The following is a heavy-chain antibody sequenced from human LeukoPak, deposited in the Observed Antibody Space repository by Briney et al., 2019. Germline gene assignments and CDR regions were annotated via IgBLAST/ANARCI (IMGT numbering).Heavy chain of an antibody. Sequence: GRSLRLSCAASGFTFDDYAMHWVRQAPGKGLEWVSGISWNSGSIGYADSVKGRFTISRDNAENSLYLQMNSLRAEDTALYYCAKDQYDFWSGTYYYYGMDVWGQGTTVTVSS. V-gene: IGHV3-9*01. CDR1: GFTFDDYA. J-gene: IGHJ6*02. CDR3: AKDQYDFWSGTYYYYGMDV. D-gene: IGHD3-3*01. CDR2: ISWNSGSI.